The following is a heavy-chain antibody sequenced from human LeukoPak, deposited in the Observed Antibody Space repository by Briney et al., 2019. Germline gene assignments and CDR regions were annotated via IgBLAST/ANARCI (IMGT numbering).Heavy chain of an antibody. V-gene: IGHV3-30*04. D-gene: IGHD3-10*01. CDR3: ASSFGELFPPDY. CDR1: GFAFSSYA. CDR2: ISYDGSNK. Sequence: GSLRLSCAASGFAFSSYAMSWVRQAPGKGLEWVAVISYDGSNKYYADSVKGRFTISRDNSKNTLYLQMNSLRAEDTAVYYCASSFGELFPPDYWGQGTLVTVSS. J-gene: IGHJ4*02.